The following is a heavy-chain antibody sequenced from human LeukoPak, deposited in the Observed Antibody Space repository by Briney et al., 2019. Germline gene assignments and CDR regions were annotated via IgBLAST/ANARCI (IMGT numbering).Heavy chain of an antibody. D-gene: IGHD2-2*01. J-gene: IGHJ4*02. CDR2: INPNSGGT. CDR1: GYTFTRYY. Sequence: ASVKVSCKASGYTFTRYYMHWVRQAPGQGREGMGWINPNSGGTNYAQKFQGGVTMTRDTSISTAYMELSRLRSDDTAVYYCARNPSQERYQAYYFDYWGQGTLVTVSS. V-gene: IGHV1-2*02. CDR3: ARNPSQERYQAYYFDY.